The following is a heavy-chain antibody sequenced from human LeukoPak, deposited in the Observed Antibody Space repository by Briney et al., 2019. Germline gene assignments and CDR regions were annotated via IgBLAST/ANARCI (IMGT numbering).Heavy chain of an antibody. D-gene: IGHD3/OR15-3a*01. J-gene: IGHJ5*02. Sequence: SETLSLTCAVYGGSFSGYYWSWIRQPPGKGLEWIGEINHSGSTNYNPSLKSRVTISVDTSKNQFSLKLSSVTAADTAVYYCARVGPYSIILASAKENWFDPWGQGTLVTVSS. CDR1: GGSFSGYY. V-gene: IGHV4-34*01. CDR2: INHSGST. CDR3: ARVGPYSIILASAKENWFDP.